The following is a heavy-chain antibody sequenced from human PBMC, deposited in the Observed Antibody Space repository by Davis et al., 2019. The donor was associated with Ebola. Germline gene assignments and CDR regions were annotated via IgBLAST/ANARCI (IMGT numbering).Heavy chain of an antibody. CDR3: ARDRLSSSWYYYGMDV. CDR2: IIPIFGTA. V-gene: IGHV1-69*06. CDR1: GGTFSSYA. D-gene: IGHD6-13*01. J-gene: IGHJ6*02. Sequence: SVKVSCKASGGTFSSYAISWVRQAPGQGLEWMGGIIPIFGTANYAQKFQGRVTITADTSTSTAYMELSSLRSEDTAVYYCARDRLSSSWYYYGMDVWGQGTTVTVSS.